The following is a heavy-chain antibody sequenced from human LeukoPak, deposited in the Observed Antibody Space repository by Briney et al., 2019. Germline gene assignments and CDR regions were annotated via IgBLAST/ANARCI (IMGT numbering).Heavy chain of an antibody. V-gene: IGHV4-39*01. CDR3: ARRAIFGVVILNRGTFDY. CDR2: IYYSGST. J-gene: IGHJ4*02. CDR1: GGSISNSSYY. D-gene: IGHD3-3*01. Sequence: SETLSLTCTVSGGSISNSSYYWGWIRQPPGKGLKWFGGIYYSGSTYYNPSLKSRVTISVDTSKNQFSLKLSSVTAADTAVYYCARRAIFGVVILNRGTFDYWGQGTLVTVSS.